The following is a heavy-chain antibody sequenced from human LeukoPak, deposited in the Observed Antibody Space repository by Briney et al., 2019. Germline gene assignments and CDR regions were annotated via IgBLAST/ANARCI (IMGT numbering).Heavy chain of an antibody. CDR1: GFTFSSYG. D-gene: IGHD3-3*01. Sequence: GSLRLSCAASGFTFSSYGMHWVRQAPGKGLEWVAVISYDGNNKYYTDSVKGRFTISRDNSKNTLYLQMNSLRAEDTAVYYCEKDLVDSWSGYYYYGMDVWGQGTTVTVSS. V-gene: IGHV3-30*18. CDR3: EKDLVDSWSGYYYYGMDV. CDR2: ISYDGNNK. J-gene: IGHJ6*02.